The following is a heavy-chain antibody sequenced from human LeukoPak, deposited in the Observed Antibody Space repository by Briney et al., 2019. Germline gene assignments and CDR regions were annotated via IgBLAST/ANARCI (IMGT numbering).Heavy chain of an antibody. V-gene: IGHV4-59*01. CDR2: IYYNGNT. D-gene: IGHD3-3*01. Sequence: PSETLSLTCTVSGGSISGYYWSWIRQPPGKGLEWIGYIYYNGNTNYNASLKGRVTISVDTSKNQFSLNLNSVTAADTAVYYCARGRYYDFGDYWGQGTLVTVSS. J-gene: IGHJ4*02. CDR1: GGSISGYY. CDR3: ARGRYYDFGDY.